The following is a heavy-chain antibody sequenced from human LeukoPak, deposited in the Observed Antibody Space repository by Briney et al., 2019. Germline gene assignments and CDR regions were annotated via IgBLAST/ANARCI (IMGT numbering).Heavy chain of an antibody. CDR1: GGSISIYY. Sequence: PSETLSLTCSVSGGSISIYYWSWIRQPAGKGLEWIGHIYTSGTTNYNPSLKSRVTISVGTSKSQFSLKLSSVTAADTAVYYCARDRGYSSSSDYWGQGTLVTVSS. CDR2: IYTSGTT. CDR3: ARDRGYSSSSDY. J-gene: IGHJ4*02. V-gene: IGHV4-4*07. D-gene: IGHD6-6*01.